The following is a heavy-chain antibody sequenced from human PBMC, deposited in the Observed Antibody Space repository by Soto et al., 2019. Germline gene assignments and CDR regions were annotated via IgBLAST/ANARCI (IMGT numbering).Heavy chain of an antibody. D-gene: IGHD6-13*01. CDR3: ARRYGSRFDF. V-gene: IGHV4-59*08. Sequence: QVQLQESGPGLVKPSETLSLTCTVSGGSISSYYWSWIRQPPGKGLEWIGYIYYSGSTNYNPSLKSRVTISVDTSKNQFSLKLSSVAAADTAVYSCARRYGSRFDFWGQGTLVTVSS. J-gene: IGHJ4*02. CDR2: IYYSGST. CDR1: GGSISSYY.